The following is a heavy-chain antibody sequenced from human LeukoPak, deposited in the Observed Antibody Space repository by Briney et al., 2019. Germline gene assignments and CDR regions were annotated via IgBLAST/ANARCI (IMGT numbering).Heavy chain of an antibody. D-gene: IGHD3-10*01. Sequence: GGSLRLSCPASGFTFTSYWMSCVRQAPGKGLEWVANIKEDGSEKYYVDSVKGRFTISRDNAKNSVSLQMNSLRAEDTAVYYCARIYLKLASASWGQGTLVTVSS. CDR3: ARIYLKLASAS. J-gene: IGHJ5*02. V-gene: IGHV3-7*01. CDR2: IKEDGSEK. CDR1: GFTFTSYW.